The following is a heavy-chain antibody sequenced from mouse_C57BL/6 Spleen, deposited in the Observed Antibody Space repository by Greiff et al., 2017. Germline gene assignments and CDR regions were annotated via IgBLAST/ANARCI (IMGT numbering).Heavy chain of an antibody. V-gene: IGHV1-85*01. J-gene: IGHJ2*01. CDR3: ARGSGLRLHYFDY. CDR2: IYPRGGST. CDR1: GYTFTSYD. D-gene: IGHD1-2*01. Sequence: QVQLQQSGPELVKPGASVKLSCKASGYTFTSYDINWVKQRPGQGLEWIGGIYPRGGSTKYNEKFKGKATLTVDTSSSTAYMELHILTSEDSAVYFCARGSGLRLHYFDYWGQGTTLTVSS.